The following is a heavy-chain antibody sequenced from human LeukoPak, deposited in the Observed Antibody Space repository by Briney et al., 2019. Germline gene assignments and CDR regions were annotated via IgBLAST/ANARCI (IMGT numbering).Heavy chain of an antibody. CDR2: IYYSGST. CDR1: GGSISSSSYY. Sequence: SETLSLTCTVSGGSISSSSYYWGWLRQPPGKGLEWIGSIYYSGSTYYNPSLKSRVTISVDTSKNQFSLKLSSVTAAGTAVYYCARGYSSFRWDWFDPWGQGTLVTVSS. J-gene: IGHJ5*02. V-gene: IGHV4-39*07. D-gene: IGHD6-13*01. CDR3: ARGYSSFRWDWFDP.